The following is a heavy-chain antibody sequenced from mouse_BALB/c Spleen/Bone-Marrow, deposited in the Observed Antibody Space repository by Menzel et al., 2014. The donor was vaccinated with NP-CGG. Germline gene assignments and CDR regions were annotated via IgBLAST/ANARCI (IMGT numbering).Heavy chain of an antibody. CDR3: ARTPWFAY. J-gene: IGHJ3*01. CDR2: IYPGDGDT. V-gene: IGHV1-80*01. CDR1: GYAFSSYW. Sequence: QVTLKVCGAELARPGSSVKISCKASGYAFSSYWMNWVRQRPGQGLEWIGQIYPGDGDTNYNGKFKGKATLTADRSPSTAYMQLSSLTSEDSAVYFCARTPWFAYWGQGTLVTVSA.